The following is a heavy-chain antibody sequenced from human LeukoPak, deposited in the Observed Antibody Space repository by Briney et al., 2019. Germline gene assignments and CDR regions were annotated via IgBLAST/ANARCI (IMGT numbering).Heavy chain of an antibody. D-gene: IGHD2-2*01. CDR2: IYYSGNT. CDR1: GGSISSSSYS. V-gene: IGHV4-39*01. CDR3: ARRCSSTSCYERAFDI. Sequence: SETLSLTCTVSGGSISSSSYSWGWIRQPPGKGLEWIGSIYYSGNTYYNPSLKSRVAISVDTSKNQFSLKLSSVTAADTAVYYCARRCSSTSCYERAFDIWGQGNPGHRLL. J-gene: IGHJ3*02.